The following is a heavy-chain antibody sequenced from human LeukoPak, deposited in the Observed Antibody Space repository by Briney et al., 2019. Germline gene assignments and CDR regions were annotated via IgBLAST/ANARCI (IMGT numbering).Heavy chain of an antibody. CDR1: GLTVSNNY. J-gene: IGHJ5*02. D-gene: IGHD4-17*01. CDR3: ARDRAVTQDWVEFDP. CDR2: IYDSGIT. Sequence: GGSLRLSCALSGLTVSNNYMNWVRQAPGKGLEWVSVIYDSGITFYADSVKGRFTISRDNSKNTMYLQMNRLRVEDTAVYFCARDRAVTQDWVEFDPWGQGTLVTVSS. V-gene: IGHV3-66*03.